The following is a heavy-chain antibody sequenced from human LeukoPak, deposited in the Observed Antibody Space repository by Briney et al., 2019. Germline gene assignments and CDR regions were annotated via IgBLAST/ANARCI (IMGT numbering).Heavy chain of an antibody. CDR2: IYYSGST. CDR1: GGSISSSSYY. D-gene: IGHD2-15*01. CDR3: ARVYCSGGSCYSRY. V-gene: IGHV4-39*07. Sequence: SETLSLTCTVSGGSISSSSYYWGWIRQPPGKGLEWIGSIYYSGSTYYNPSLKSRVTKSVDTSKNQFSLKLSSVTAADTAVYYCARVYCSGGSCYSRYWGQGTLVTVSS. J-gene: IGHJ4*02.